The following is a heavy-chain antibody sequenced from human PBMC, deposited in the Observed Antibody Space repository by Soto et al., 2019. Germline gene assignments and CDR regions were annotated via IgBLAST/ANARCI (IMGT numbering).Heavy chain of an antibody. Sequence: DVQLVESGGGLVQPGGSLRLSCAASGFTFSSYWMTWVRQAPGKGLEWVANIKKDGSEKYYVDSVKGRFTISRDNAKNSLYLQMSSLRDEDTAVYYCAGEGRGYCSSTSCPGIWGQGTLVTVSS. J-gene: IGHJ4*02. D-gene: IGHD2-2*01. CDR2: IKKDGSEK. V-gene: IGHV3-7*01. CDR1: GFTFSSYW. CDR3: AGEGRGYCSSTSCPGI.